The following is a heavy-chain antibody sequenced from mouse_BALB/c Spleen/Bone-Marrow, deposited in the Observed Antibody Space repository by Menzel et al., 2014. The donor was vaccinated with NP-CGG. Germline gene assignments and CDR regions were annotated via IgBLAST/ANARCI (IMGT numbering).Heavy chain of an antibody. D-gene: IGHD2-14*01. CDR2: IDPSDSYT. J-gene: IGHJ2*01. V-gene: IGHV1-69*02. CDR3: ARGYAGWTAY. Sequence: QVQLQQSGAELVKPGASVKLSCKASGYTFTSYWMHWLKQRPGQGLEWIGEIDPSDSYTNYNQKFKGKATLTVDKSSSTAYMQLSSLTSEDSAVYYCARGYAGWTAYWGQGTTLTVSS. CDR1: GYTFTSYW.